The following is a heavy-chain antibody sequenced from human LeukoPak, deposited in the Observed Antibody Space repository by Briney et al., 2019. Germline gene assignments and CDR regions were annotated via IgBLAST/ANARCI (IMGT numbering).Heavy chain of an antibody. D-gene: IGHD3-9*01. CDR1: GGSISSDY. V-gene: IGHV4-59*01. J-gene: IGHJ4*02. Sequence: SETLSLTCTVSGGSISSDYWSWIRQPPGKGLEWIGYIYYSGSTNYNPSLKSRVTISVDTPKNQFSLKLSSVTAADTAVYYCARMDYDILAGYSFDYWGQGTLVTVSS. CDR2: IYYSGST. CDR3: ARMDYDILAGYSFDY.